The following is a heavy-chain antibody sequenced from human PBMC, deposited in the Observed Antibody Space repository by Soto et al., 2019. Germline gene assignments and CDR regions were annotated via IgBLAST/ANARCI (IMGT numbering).Heavy chain of an antibody. CDR2: INPSGGST. Sequence: GASVKVSCKASGYTFTSYYMHWVRQAPGQGLEWMGIINPSGGSTSYAQKFQGRVTMTRDTSTSTVSMELSSLRAEDTAVYDCAVSWLLQGEGLRNNGGTSAACDIWGQGTRGAVSS. CDR3: AVSWLLQGEGLRNNGGTSAACDI. D-gene: IGHD3-22*01. CDR1: GYTFTSYY. J-gene: IGHJ3*02. V-gene: IGHV1-46*03.